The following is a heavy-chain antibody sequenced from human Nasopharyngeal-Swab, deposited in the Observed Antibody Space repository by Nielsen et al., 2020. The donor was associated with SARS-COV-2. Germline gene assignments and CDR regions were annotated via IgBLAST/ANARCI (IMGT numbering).Heavy chain of an antibody. Sequence: GESLKISCAASGFTFSGYSMNWVRQAPGKGLEWVSYISSSSSTIYYADSVKGRFTISRDNAKNSLYLQMNSLRAEDTAVYYCARDTGRSKMKLPDYWGQGTLVTVSS. CDR2: ISSSSSTI. J-gene: IGHJ4*02. D-gene: IGHD4-17*01. CDR1: GFTFSGYS. CDR3: ARDTGRSKMKLPDY. V-gene: IGHV3-48*04.